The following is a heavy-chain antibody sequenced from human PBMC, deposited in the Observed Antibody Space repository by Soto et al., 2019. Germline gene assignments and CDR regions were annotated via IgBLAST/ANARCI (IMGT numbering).Heavy chain of an antibody. CDR2: IWYDGSNK. D-gene: IGHD4-17*01. Sequence: QVQLVESGGGVVQPGRSLRLSCAASGFTFSSYGMHWVRQAPGKGLEWVAVIWYDGSNKYYADSVKGRFTISRDTSKNTLYLQMNSLRAEDTAVYYCARGRAVTYYFDYWGQGTLVTVSS. J-gene: IGHJ4*02. CDR1: GFTFSSYG. V-gene: IGHV3-33*01. CDR3: ARGRAVTYYFDY.